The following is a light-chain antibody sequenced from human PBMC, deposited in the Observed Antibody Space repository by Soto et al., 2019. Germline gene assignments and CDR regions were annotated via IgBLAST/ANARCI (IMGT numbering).Light chain of an antibody. V-gene: IGLV1-51*01. CDR3: GTWDTSLSIHYI. CDR2: DNN. J-gene: IGLJ1*01. CDR1: SSNIGRNY. Sequence: QSVLTQPPSVSAAPGQKVTISCSGSSSNIGRNYVSWYQQLPGTAPKLLIYDNNKRPSGIPDRFSGSKSDTSATLGITGLQTGDEADYYCGTWDTSLSIHYIFGTGTKVTVL.